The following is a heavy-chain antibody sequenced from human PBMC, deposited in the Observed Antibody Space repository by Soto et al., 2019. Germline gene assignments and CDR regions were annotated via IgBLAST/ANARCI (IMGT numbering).Heavy chain of an antibody. J-gene: IGHJ6*02. CDR3: ARDFVVGGPTINYYYGMDV. CDR1: GGSISSSDG. Sequence: PSESLSLTCAVSGGSISSSDGWSWVRQPPGKGLEWIGEIYHSGSTNYNPSLKSRVTISVDKSKNQFSLKLSSVTAEDTAVYYCARDFVVGGPTINYYYGMDVWGQGTTVTVS. CDR2: IYHSGST. V-gene: IGHV4-4*02. D-gene: IGHD1-26*01.